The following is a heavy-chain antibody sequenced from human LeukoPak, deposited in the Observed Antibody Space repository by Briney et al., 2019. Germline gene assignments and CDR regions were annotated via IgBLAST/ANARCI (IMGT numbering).Heavy chain of an antibody. D-gene: IGHD3-22*01. V-gene: IGHV3-48*01. Sequence: GGSLRLSCAASGFTFSGYNMNWVRQAPGKGLEWVSYISSGGETTFYADSVKGRFTISRDNAKNSLYLQMNSLRVEDTALYYCARAGPDYYDSSGQFDYWGQGTLVTVSS. CDR1: GFTFSGYN. J-gene: IGHJ4*02. CDR2: ISSGGETT. CDR3: ARAGPDYYDSSGQFDY.